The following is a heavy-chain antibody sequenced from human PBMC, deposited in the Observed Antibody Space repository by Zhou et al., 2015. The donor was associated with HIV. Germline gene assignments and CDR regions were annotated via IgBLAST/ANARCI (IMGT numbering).Heavy chain of an antibody. Sequence: QVQLVQSATEVKKSGASVKVSCKASGYTFTSYGISWVRQAPGQGLEWMGWISAYNGNTNYAQKLQGRVTMTTDTSTSTAYMELRSLRSDDTAVYYCARDLREGATKGRDAFDIVGPRDNGHVSS. D-gene: IGHD1-26*01. J-gene: IGHJ3*02. CDR1: GYTFTSYG. CDR3: ARDLREGATKGRDAFDI. CDR2: ISAYNGNT. V-gene: IGHV1-18*01.